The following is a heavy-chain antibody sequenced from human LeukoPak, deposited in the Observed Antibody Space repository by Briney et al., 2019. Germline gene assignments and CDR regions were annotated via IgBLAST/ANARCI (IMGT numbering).Heavy chain of an antibody. Sequence: GGSLRLSCAASGFTFSDYDMSWVRQAPGKGLEWVSYISSSGSTIYYADSVKGRFTSSRDNAKNSLYLQMNRLRAEDTAVYYCARGVAVAGYYYGMDVGGQGTTATVS. CDR2: ISSSGSTI. V-gene: IGHV3-11*01. J-gene: IGHJ6*02. CDR3: ARGVAVAGYYYGMDV. CDR1: GFTFSDYD. D-gene: IGHD6-19*01.